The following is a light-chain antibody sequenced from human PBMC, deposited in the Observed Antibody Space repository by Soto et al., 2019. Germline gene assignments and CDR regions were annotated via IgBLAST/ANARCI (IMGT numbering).Light chain of an antibody. CDR2: GAS. V-gene: IGKV3-15*01. CDR3: QQYNNWPRT. J-gene: IGKJ1*01. Sequence: EIVMTQSPATLSVSPGERATLSCRASQSAISKLAWYQQIPGQAPRLLIYGASTRATGIPSRFSGSGSGTEFTLTISSLQSEDFAVYYCQQYNNWPRTLGQGTKVDI. CDR1: QSAISK.